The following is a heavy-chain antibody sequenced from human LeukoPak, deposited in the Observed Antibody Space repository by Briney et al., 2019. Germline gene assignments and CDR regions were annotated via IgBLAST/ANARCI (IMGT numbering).Heavy chain of an antibody. CDR3: AKHYMGSSYNHGLDC. Sequence: KASETLSLTCTVSGGSISSYYWSWIRQPPGKGLEWIGYIYYSGSTNYNPSLKSRVTISVDTSKNQFSLKLSSVTAADTALYYCAKHYMGSSYNHGLDCWGQGTLVTVSS. V-gene: IGHV4-59*08. CDR2: IYYSGST. J-gene: IGHJ4*02. CDR1: GGSISSYY. D-gene: IGHD3-10*01.